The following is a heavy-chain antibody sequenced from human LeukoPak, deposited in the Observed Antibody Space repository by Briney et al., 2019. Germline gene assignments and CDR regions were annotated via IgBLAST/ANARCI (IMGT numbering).Heavy chain of an antibody. CDR1: GYTFTAYY. D-gene: IGHD6-19*01. CDR2: IKPDSGSS. J-gene: IGHJ4*02. Sequence: GASVKVSCKASGYTFTAYYIHWLRQAPGQGPEWMGWIKPDSGSSHYAQKFQGRVTMTRDTSSNSAYMDLTRLKSDDTAVYYCARARVPIAVAGLYYFDYWGQGALVTVPS. CDR3: ARARVPIAVAGLYYFDY. V-gene: IGHV1-2*02.